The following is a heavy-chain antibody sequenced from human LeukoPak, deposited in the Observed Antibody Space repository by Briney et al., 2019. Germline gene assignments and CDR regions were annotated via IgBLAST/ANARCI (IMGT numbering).Heavy chain of an antibody. CDR1: GFTFSSCA. D-gene: IGHD7-27*01. CDR3: AKRTGNTGPFDY. Sequence: GGSLRLSCAASGFTFSSCAMNWVRQAPGKGLEWVSLITGSGGSTYYTDCVKGRFNISRDNSKNTRYLQMNSLTAEDTAVYYCAKRTGNTGPFDYWGQGTRVTVSS. J-gene: IGHJ4*02. CDR2: ITGSGGST. V-gene: IGHV3-23*01.